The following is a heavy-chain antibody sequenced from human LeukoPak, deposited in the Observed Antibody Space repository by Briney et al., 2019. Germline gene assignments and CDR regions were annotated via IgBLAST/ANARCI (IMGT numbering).Heavy chain of an antibody. CDR1: GFTFSTYR. CDR3: ARDDGGDFNDAFDI. CDR2: IKQDGSEK. Sequence: GGSLRLSCAASGFTFSTYRMSWVRQAPGKGLEWVANIKQDGSEKHYVDSVKGRFTISRDNAQNSLYLQMNSLRAEDTAVYYCARDDGGDFNDAFDIWGQGTMVAVSS. D-gene: IGHD2-21*02. J-gene: IGHJ3*02. V-gene: IGHV3-7*01.